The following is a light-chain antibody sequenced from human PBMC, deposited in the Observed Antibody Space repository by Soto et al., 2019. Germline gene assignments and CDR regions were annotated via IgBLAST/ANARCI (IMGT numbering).Light chain of an antibody. CDR1: QSISAW. CDR2: DVS. CDR3: QQYKSLWT. Sequence: DIQMTQSPSTLSASVGDRVTITCRASQSISAWLAWYQQRPGKAPDLLIYDVSTLESGVSSRFSGSGSETEFTLTISSLQPNDSANYFCQQYKSLWTFGQGTKVEIK. J-gene: IGKJ1*01. V-gene: IGKV1-5*01.